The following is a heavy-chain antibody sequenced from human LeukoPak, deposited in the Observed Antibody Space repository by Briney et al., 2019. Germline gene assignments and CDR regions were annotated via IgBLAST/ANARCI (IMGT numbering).Heavy chain of an antibody. CDR2: IDPSDSYT. CDR1: GYSFTSYW. Sequence: GESLRISCKGSGYSFTSYWISWVRQMPGKGLEWMGRIDPSDSYTNYSPSFQGHATISADKSISTAYLQWSSLKASDTAMYYCARLPPHYDSSGMGYYYYGMDVWGQGTTVTVSS. V-gene: IGHV5-10-1*01. CDR3: ARLPPHYDSSGMGYYYYGMDV. J-gene: IGHJ6*02. D-gene: IGHD3-22*01.